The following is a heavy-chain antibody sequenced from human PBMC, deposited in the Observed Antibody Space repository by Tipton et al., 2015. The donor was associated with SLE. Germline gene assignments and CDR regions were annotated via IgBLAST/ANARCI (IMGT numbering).Heavy chain of an antibody. CDR3: ARLGITIFGVDLRGP. V-gene: IGHV4-4*08. D-gene: IGHD3-3*01. Sequence: TLSLTCTVSGGSIGSYYWSWIRQPPGKGLEWIGYNYTSGSTNYNPSLKSRVTISVDTSKNQFSLKLSSVTAADTAVYYCARLGITIFGVDLRGPWGQGTLVTVSS. CDR2: NYTSGST. CDR1: GGSIGSYY. J-gene: IGHJ5*02.